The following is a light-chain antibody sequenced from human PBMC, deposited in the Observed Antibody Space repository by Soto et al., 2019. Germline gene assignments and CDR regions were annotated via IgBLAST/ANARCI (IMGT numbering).Light chain of an antibody. J-gene: IGLJ3*02. CDR3: TSYGGSNIWV. V-gene: IGLV2-8*01. CDR1: SSDVGAYKY. CDR2: EVS. Sequence: QSVLTQPPSASGSPGQSVTISCTGTSSDVGAYKYVSWYQQYPGKAPKLMIYEVSKRPSGVPDRFSGSKSGNTASLTVSGLQAEDEADYYCTSYGGSNIWVFGGGTQLTVL.